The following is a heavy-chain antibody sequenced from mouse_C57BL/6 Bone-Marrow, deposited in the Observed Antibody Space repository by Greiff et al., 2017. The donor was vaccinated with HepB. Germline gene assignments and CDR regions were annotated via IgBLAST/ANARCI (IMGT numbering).Heavy chain of an antibody. V-gene: IGHV1-64*01. CDR1: GYTFTSYW. CDR2: IHPNSGST. D-gene: IGHD1-1*01. Sequence: QVQLQQPGAELVKPGASVKLSCKASGYTFTSYWMHWVKQRPGQGLEWIGMIHPNSGSTNYNEKFKSKATLTVDKSSSTAYMQLSSLTSEDSAVYYGARGYYYGSSYNWYFDVWGTGTTVTVSS. J-gene: IGHJ1*03. CDR3: ARGYYYGSSYNWYFDV.